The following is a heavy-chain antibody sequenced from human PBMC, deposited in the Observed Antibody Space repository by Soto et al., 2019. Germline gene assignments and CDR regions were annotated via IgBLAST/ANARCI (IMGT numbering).Heavy chain of an antibody. CDR1: GGSIRSYY. D-gene: IGHD4-17*01. Sequence: SETLSLTCTVSGGSIRSYYWSWIRQPPGKRLEWIGYIYYSGSTYYNPSLKSRVTISVDTSTNQFSLKLRSVTAADTAVYYCAREADYGDSTPLDYWGQGTLVTVSS. J-gene: IGHJ4*02. CDR3: AREADYGDSTPLDY. CDR2: IYYSGST. V-gene: IGHV4-59*01.